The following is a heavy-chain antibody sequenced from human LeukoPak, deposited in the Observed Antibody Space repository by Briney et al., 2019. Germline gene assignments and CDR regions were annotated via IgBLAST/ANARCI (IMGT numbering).Heavy chain of an antibody. V-gene: IGHV4-34*01. D-gene: IGHD5-12*01. CDR3: AVAYYYYNLDV. CDR1: GGSFSDYY. CDR2: INHSGST. Sequence: PSETLSLTCAVYGGSFSDYYWSWIRHPPGKGLEWIGEINHSGSTNYNPSLKSRITMSVDTSKNHFSLRLSSVTAADTAVYYCAVAYYYYNLDVWGQGTTVTVSS. J-gene: IGHJ6*02.